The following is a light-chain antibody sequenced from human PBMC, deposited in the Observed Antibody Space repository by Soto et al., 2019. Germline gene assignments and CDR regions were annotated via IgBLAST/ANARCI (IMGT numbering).Light chain of an antibody. Sequence: DIQMTQSPSTLSASVGDRVTITCRASQSISSWLAWYQQKPGKAPKLLIYDASSLESGVPSRFSGSGSGTEFTLTISSLQPDDFATYYCQQYNSSPTFGQGTKVAIK. CDR3: QQYNSSPT. V-gene: IGKV1-5*01. J-gene: IGKJ1*01. CDR2: DAS. CDR1: QSISSW.